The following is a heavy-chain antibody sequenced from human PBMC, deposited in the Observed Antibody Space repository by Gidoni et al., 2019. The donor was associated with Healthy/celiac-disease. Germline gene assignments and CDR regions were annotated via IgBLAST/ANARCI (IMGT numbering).Heavy chain of an antibody. J-gene: IGHJ4*02. Sequence: QLQLQESGPGLVKPSETLSLTCTVSGGSISSSSYYWGWIRKPPGKGLEWIGSIYYSGSTYYNPSLKRRVTISVDTSKNQFSLKLSSVTAADTAVYYCASLMGGPDFQGYWGQGTLVTVSS. V-gene: IGHV4-39*01. CDR3: ASLMGGPDFQGY. CDR1: GGSISSSSYY. D-gene: IGHD2-8*01. CDR2: IYYSGST.